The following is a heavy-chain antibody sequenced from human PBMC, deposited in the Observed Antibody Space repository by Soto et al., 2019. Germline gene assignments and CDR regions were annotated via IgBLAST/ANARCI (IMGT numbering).Heavy chain of an antibody. CDR2: INPNSGGT. CDR3: ARDTAPQWSAAGQGGMDV. Sequence: ASVKVSCKASGYTFTGYYMHWVRQAPGQGLEWMGWINPNSGGTNYAQKFQGWVTMTRDTSISTAYMELSRLRSDDTAVYYCARDTAPQWSAAGQGGMDVWGQGTTVTVSS. D-gene: IGHD6-13*01. V-gene: IGHV1-2*04. CDR1: GYTFTGYY. J-gene: IGHJ6*02.